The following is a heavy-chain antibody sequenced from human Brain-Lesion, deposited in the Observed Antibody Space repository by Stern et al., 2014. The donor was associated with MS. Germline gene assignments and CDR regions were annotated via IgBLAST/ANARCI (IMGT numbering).Heavy chain of an antibody. Sequence: VQLVESGGGLVQPGGSLTISCTAAGFTFGNYWMTWVRQAPGKGLEWVDNIKEDGNEKNYVDAVKGRFPISRDNARNSLYLQMNSLRVEDTALYYCARVYNTIYGIVTQRGSGMDVWGQGTTVIVSS. V-gene: IGHV3-7*01. D-gene: IGHD3-3*01. CDR1: GFTFGNYW. CDR3: ARVYNTIYGIVTQRGSGMDV. CDR2: IKEDGNEK. J-gene: IGHJ6*02.